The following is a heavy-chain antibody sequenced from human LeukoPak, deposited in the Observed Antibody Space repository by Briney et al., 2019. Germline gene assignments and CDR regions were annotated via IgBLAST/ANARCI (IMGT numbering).Heavy chain of an antibody. J-gene: IGHJ6*03. CDR1: GGSISSYY. V-gene: IGHV4-59*08. Sequence: SETLSLTCTVSGGSISSYYWNWIRQPPGKGLEWIGYIFYSGRTSYNPSLKSRVTISVDTSKNQFSLKLSSVTAADTAVYYCARHSPYYDSSGYYYNYYYYYYMDVWGKGTTVTISS. CDR3: ARHSPYYDSSGYYYNYYYYYYMDV. CDR2: IFYSGRT. D-gene: IGHD3-22*01.